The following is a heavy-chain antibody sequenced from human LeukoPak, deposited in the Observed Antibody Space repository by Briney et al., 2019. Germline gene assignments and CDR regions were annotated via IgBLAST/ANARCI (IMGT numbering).Heavy chain of an antibody. J-gene: IGHJ4*02. CDR3: ARGGHGGSKRFDY. Sequence: NPGGSLRLSCAASGFTLSDYHMNWVRQAPGKGLEWLSSISSSSSYIYYADSVKGRFTISRDNAKNSLYLQMNSLRAEDTAVYYCARGGHGGSKRFDYWGQGTLVTVSS. V-gene: IGHV3-21*01. CDR2: ISSSSSYI. CDR1: GFTLSDYH. D-gene: IGHD2/OR15-2a*01.